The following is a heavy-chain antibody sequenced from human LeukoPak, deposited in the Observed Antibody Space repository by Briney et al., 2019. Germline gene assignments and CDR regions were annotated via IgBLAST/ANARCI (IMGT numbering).Heavy chain of an antibody. CDR3: ARPSSYIYVSSGYPLAFDY. CDR2: IYPGDSDT. Sequence: GESLKISCKGSGYIFTNYWIGWVRQMPGKGLEWMGIIYPGDSDTIYSPSFQGQVTISADKSISTAYLQWSGLKASDTAMYYCARPSSYIYVSSGYPLAFDYWGQGTLVTVSS. D-gene: IGHD3-22*01. V-gene: IGHV5-51*01. CDR1: GYIFTNYW. J-gene: IGHJ4*02.